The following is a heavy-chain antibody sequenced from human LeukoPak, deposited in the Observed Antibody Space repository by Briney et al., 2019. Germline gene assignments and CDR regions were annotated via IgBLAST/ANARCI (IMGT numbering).Heavy chain of an antibody. D-gene: IGHD4-11*01. J-gene: IGHJ4*02. CDR1: GFTFSSYA. CDR2: ISGSGGST. V-gene: IGHV3-23*01. CDR3: AKDKRQYPYYFDY. Sequence: GGSLRLSCAASGFTFSSYAMSWVRQAPGKGLEWVSGISGSGGSTYYADSVKGRFIISRDNSKNTLYLQMNSLRAEDTAVYYCAKDKRQYPYYFDYWGQGTLVTVSS.